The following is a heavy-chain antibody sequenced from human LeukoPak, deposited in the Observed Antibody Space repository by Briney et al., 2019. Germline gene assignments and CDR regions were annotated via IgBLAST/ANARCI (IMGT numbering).Heavy chain of an antibody. J-gene: IGHJ4*02. D-gene: IGHD6-19*01. CDR1: GFTFSKYW. Sequence: GGSLRLSCAASGFTFSKYWMLWVRQAPRKGLESVSRINTDGTVTTYAASVKGRFTVSRDNADNTMFLQMNSVRAEATAVYYCATKQWLAPPPDSWGQGTPVTVSS. CDR2: INTDGTVT. V-gene: IGHV3-74*01. CDR3: ATKQWLAPPPDS.